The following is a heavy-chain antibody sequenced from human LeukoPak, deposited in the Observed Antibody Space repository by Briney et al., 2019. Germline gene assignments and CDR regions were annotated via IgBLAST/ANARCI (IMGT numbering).Heavy chain of an antibody. J-gene: IGHJ4*02. CDR3: ARDRSGYDPYYFDY. V-gene: IGHV4-38-2*02. D-gene: IGHD5-12*01. CDR1: GYSISSGYY. Sequence: PSETLSLTCAVSGYSISSGYYRGWIRQPPGKGLEWIGSIYHSGSTHYNPSLKSRVTISVDTSKNQFSLKLSSVTAADTAVYYCARDRSGYDPYYFDYWGQGTLVTVSS. CDR2: IYHSGST.